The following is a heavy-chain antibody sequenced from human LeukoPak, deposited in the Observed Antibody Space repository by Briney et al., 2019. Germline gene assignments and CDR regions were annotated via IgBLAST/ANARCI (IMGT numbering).Heavy chain of an antibody. D-gene: IGHD6-13*01. V-gene: IGHV3-21*01. Sequence: NSGGSLRLSCAASGFTFSSYSMNWVRQAPGKGLEWVSSISSSSSYIYYADSVKGRFTISRDNAKNSLYLQMNSLRAEDTAVYYCARESRTSAADDYWGQGTLVTVSS. CDR2: ISSSSSYI. CDR3: ARESRTSAADDY. J-gene: IGHJ4*02. CDR1: GFTFSSYS.